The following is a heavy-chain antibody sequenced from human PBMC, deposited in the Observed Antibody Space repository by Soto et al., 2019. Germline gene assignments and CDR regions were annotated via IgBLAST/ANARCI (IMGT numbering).Heavy chain of an antibody. CDR1: GFTFSGSA. D-gene: IGHD6-13*01. V-gene: IGHV3-73*01. Sequence: GGSLRLSCAASGFTFSGSAMHWVRQASGKGLEWVGRIRSKANSYATAYAASVKGRFTISRDDSKNTAYLQMNSLKTEDTAVYYCTRREEQQPYYYYYYMDVWGKGTTVTVSS. CDR2: IRSKANSYAT. CDR3: TRREEQQPYYYYYYMDV. J-gene: IGHJ6*03.